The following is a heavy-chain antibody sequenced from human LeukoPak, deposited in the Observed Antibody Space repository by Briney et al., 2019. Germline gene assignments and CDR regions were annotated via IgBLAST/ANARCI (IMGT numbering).Heavy chain of an antibody. CDR3: ARDSREYGSGSYWENWFDP. V-gene: IGHV1-18*01. D-gene: IGHD3-10*01. CDR2: ISAYNGNT. Sequence: ASVKVSCKASGYTFTSYGISWVRQAPGQGLEWMGWISAYNGNTNYAQKLQGRVTMTTDTSTSTAYMELRSLRSDDTAAYYCARDSREYGSGSYWENWFDPWGQGTLVTVSS. CDR1: GYTFTSYG. J-gene: IGHJ5*02.